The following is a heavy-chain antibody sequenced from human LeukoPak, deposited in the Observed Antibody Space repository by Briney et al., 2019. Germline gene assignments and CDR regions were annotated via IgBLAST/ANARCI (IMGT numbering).Heavy chain of an antibody. CDR2: INPSGGST. CDR3: ARSQRWLPVDY. D-gene: IGHD6-19*01. Sequence: ASVKVSCKASGYTFTGYYMHWVRQAPGQGLEWMGIINPSGGSTSYAQKFQGRVTMTRDMSTSTVYIELSSLRSEGTAVYFSARSQRWLPVDYWGQGTLVTVSS. J-gene: IGHJ4*02. CDR1: GYTFTGYY. V-gene: IGHV1-46*01.